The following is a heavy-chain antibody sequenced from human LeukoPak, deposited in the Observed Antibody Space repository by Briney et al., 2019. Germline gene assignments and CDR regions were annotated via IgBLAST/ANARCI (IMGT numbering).Heavy chain of an antibody. V-gene: IGHV4-61*02. J-gene: IGHJ5*02. Sequence: SQTLSLTCTVSGGSSSSGSYYWSWIRQPAGKGLEWIGRIYTSGSTNYNLSLKSRVTISVDTSKNQFSLKLSSVTAADTAVYYCARGRWSGYNNWFDPWGQGTLVTVSS. CDR3: ARGRWSGYNNWFDP. CDR2: IYTSGST. CDR1: GGSSSSGSYY. D-gene: IGHD3-3*01.